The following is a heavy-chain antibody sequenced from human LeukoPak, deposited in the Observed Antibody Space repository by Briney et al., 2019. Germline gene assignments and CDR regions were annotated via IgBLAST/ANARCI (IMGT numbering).Heavy chain of an antibody. CDR2: IYTSGST. Sequence: SETLSLTCNVSGASISTYYWSWIRQPAGKGLEWIGRIYTSGSTSYNPSLKSRVTMSVDTSKTQFSLKLSSVTAADTAVYYCASAYDSSGYLVYWGQGTLVTVSS. CDR3: ASAYDSSGYLVY. J-gene: IGHJ4*02. D-gene: IGHD3-22*01. CDR1: GASISTYY. V-gene: IGHV4-4*07.